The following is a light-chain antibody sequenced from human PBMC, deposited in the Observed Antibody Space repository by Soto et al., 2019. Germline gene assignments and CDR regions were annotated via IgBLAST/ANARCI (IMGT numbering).Light chain of an antibody. CDR3: VLYMGSGIWV. CDR2: STN. V-gene: IGLV8-61*01. Sequence: QAVVTQEPSFSVSPGRTVTLTCGLSSGSVSTSYYPSWYQQTPGQAPRTLIYSTNTRSSGLPDRFSGSILGNKAALTITGAQADDESDYYCVLYMGSGIWVFGGGTKVTVL. J-gene: IGLJ3*02. CDR1: SGSVSTSYY.